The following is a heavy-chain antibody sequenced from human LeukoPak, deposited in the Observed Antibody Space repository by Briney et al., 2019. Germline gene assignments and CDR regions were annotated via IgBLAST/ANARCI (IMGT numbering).Heavy chain of an antibody. D-gene: IGHD3-10*01. J-gene: IGHJ6*02. CDR1: GYTFTNYG. Sequence: ASVKLSCKASGYTFTNYGISWVRQAPGQGLEWMMWVNVYNGKREYAQKFQGRVTLTTDTSTTTAYMELRSLRFDDTAVYYCARTGPDYYGSGSYPLHYYGMDFWGQGTTVTVAS. V-gene: IGHV1-18*04. CDR2: VNVYNGKR. CDR3: ARTGPDYYGSGSYPLHYYGMDF.